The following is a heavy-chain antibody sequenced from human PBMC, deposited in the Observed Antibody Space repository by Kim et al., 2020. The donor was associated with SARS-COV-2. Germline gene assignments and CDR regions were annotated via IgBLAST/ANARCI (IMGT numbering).Heavy chain of an antibody. CDR3: ARARLWFGELTYYFDY. Sequence: VKGRFTISQNKPKKSLYLTMNSLRAEDTAVYYCARARLWFGELTYYFDYWGHGTLVTVSS. J-gene: IGHJ4*01. V-gene: IGHV3-21*01. D-gene: IGHD3-10*01.